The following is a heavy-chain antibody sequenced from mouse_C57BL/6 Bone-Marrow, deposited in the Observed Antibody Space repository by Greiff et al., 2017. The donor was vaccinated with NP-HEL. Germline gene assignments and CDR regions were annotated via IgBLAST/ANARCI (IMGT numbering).Heavy chain of an antibody. J-gene: IGHJ2*01. V-gene: IGHV5-4*01. Sequence: EVKLVESGGGLVKPGGSLKLSCAASGFTFSSYAMSWVRQTPEKRLEWVATISDGGSYTYYPDNVKGRFTISRDNAKNNLYLQMSHRKSEDTAMYYCARDAAAQVYFDYWGQGTTLTVSS. CDR3: ARDAAAQVYFDY. CDR2: ISDGGSYT. CDR1: GFTFSSYA. D-gene: IGHD3-2*02.